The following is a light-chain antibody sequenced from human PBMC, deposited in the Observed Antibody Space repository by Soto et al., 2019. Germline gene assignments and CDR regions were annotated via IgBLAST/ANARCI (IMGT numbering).Light chain of an antibody. Sequence: EIVMPQSPATLYVSPGVRATLSCRASQSVSSNLAWDQQKPGQAPRLLIYGASTRATGIPARFSGSGAGTEFTLTISSLQFEDLAVYYCQHYNNWPPWTFGQGTKVGIK. CDR1: QSVSSN. J-gene: IGKJ1*01. CDR3: QHYNNWPPWT. V-gene: IGKV3-15*01. CDR2: GAS.